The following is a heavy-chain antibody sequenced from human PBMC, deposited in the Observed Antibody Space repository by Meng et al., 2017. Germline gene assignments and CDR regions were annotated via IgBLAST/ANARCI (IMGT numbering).Heavy chain of an antibody. CDR2: INPNSGGT. J-gene: IGHJ6*02. CDR3: ARDPYSGYDLFGSYYYYYGMDV. V-gene: IGHV1-2*06. D-gene: IGHD5-12*01. CDR1: GYTFTGSY. Sequence: ASAKVSCKASGYTFTGSYMHWVRQAPGQGLEWMGRINPNSGGTNYAQKFQGRVTMTRDTSISTAYMELSRLRSDDTAVYYCARDPYSGYDLFGSYYYYYGMDVWGQGTTVTVSS.